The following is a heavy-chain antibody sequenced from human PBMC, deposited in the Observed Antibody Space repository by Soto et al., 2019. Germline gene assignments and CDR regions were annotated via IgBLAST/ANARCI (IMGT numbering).Heavy chain of an antibody. J-gene: IGHJ4*02. CDR3: ATIAVRETISGTYSAKYFDY. CDR1: GGSFSGDC. Sequence: LSETLSLTCAVYGGSFSGDCWSWIRQPPGKGLEWIGEINHSGSTHYNPSLKSRVTISVDTSKNQFSLRLSSVTAADTAVYSCATIAVRETISGTYSAKYFDYWGQGTLVTVSS. CDR2: INHSGST. D-gene: IGHD3-10*01. V-gene: IGHV4-34*01.